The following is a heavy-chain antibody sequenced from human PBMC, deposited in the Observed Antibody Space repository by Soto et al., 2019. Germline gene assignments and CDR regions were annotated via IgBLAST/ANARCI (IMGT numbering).Heavy chain of an antibody. J-gene: IGHJ4*02. CDR1: GFTFSSYV. Sequence: EVQLVESGGGLVQPGGSLRFSCAASGFTFSSYVINWVRQAPGKGLEWVSYISISSSTRYYADSVRGRFTISRDNAKNSLYQQMNSLRDEDTAVYYCARGGGFIDYWGQGTLVTVSS. D-gene: IGHD3-10*01. CDR2: ISISSSTR. CDR3: ARGGGFIDY. V-gene: IGHV3-48*02.